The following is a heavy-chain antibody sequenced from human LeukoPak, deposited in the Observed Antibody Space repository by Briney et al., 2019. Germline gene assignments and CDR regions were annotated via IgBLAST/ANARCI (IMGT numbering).Heavy chain of an antibody. J-gene: IGHJ4*02. D-gene: IGHD6-13*01. CDR2: ISGSGDNT. Sequence: GGSLRLSCAASGFTFSGFAMSWVRRTPGKGLEWVSGISGSGDNTLYADSVKGRFTISRDNSKNTLYLEMNSLRAEDTAVYYCAREYSSSWKILDYWGQGTLVTVSS. CDR3: AREYSSSWKILDY. V-gene: IGHV3-23*01. CDR1: GFTFSGFA.